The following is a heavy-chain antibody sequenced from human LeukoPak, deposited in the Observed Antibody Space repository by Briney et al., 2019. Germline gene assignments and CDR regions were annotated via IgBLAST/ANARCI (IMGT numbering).Heavy chain of an antibody. Sequence: ASVKVSCKASGYTFTSYYMHWVRQAPGQGLEWMGIINPSGGSTSYAQKLQGRVTMTTDTSTSTAYMQLRSLRSDDTAVYYCARDGYYYGSGSSGIPDYWGQGTLVTVSS. CDR1: GYTFTSYY. CDR2: INPSGGST. D-gene: IGHD3-10*01. J-gene: IGHJ4*02. V-gene: IGHV1-46*01. CDR3: ARDGYYYGSGSSGIPDY.